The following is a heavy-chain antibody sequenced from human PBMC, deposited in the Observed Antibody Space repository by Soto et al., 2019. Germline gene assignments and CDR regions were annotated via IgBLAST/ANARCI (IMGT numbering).Heavy chain of an antibody. CDR1: GIIFSNYA. D-gene: IGHD1-1*01. CDR2: INDSGDDT. V-gene: IGHV3-23*01. Sequence: PGGSLRLSCAASGIIFSNYAMSWVRQAPGKGLEWVSGINDSGDDTYHADSVKGRFTISRDNSKDTLYLQMTSLRAEDTAIYFCAKEQLERRFGFDYWGRGSLVTVSS. J-gene: IGHJ4*02. CDR3: AKEQLERRFGFDY.